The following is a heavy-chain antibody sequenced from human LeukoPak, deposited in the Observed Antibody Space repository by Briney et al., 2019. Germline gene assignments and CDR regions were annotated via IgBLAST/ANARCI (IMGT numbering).Heavy chain of an antibody. Sequence: RSGGSLRLSCAASGFTFSSYWMNWVCQAPGKGLVWVSRIASDGSSTTYADSVKGRFSISRDNAKNTLYLQMNSLRVEDTAVYYCARGRPHGNDYWGQGTLVTVSS. CDR2: IASDGSST. D-gene: IGHD4-23*01. J-gene: IGHJ4*02. CDR1: GFTFSSYW. CDR3: ARGRPHGNDY. V-gene: IGHV3-74*01.